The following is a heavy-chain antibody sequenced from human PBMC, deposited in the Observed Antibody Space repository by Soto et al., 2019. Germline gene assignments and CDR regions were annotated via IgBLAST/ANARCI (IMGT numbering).Heavy chain of an antibody. V-gene: IGHV4-59*08. D-gene: IGHD6-13*01. CDR1: GGSISSYY. CDR3: TTRASSSSGYRSSINWFDP. CDR2: IYYSGST. J-gene: IGHJ5*02. Sequence: SETLSLTCTVSGGSISSYYWSWIRQPPGKGLKWIGYIYYSGSTNYNPSLKRRVTISVDTSKNQFSLKLSSVTAADTAVYYCTTRASSSSGYRSSINWFDPSGQGTLVTVS.